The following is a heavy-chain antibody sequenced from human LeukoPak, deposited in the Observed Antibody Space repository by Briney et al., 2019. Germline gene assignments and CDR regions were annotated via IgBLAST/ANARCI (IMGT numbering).Heavy chain of an antibody. CDR2: IGTSADT. D-gene: IGHD2-15*01. V-gene: IGHV3-13*01. CDR3: ARADKGGYYDY. J-gene: IGHJ4*02. CDR1: GFTFSSSD. Sequence: GGSLRLSCAASGFTFSSSDMHWVRQAAGKSLEWVSAIGTSADTYYPSSVKGRFTISRENARSSLYLQMNNLRAGDTAVYYCARADKGGYYDYWGRGTLVTVSS.